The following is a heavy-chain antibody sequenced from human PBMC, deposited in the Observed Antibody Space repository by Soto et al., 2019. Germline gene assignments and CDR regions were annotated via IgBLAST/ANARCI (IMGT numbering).Heavy chain of an antibody. Sequence: QVQLVQSGAEVKKPGSSVKVSCKASGGTFSSYAISWVRQAPGQGLEWMGGIIPIFGTANYAQKFQGRVTITADESTSTAYMELSSLRSVDTAVYYCARADDFWSGYKDYYYGMDVWGQGTTVTVSS. D-gene: IGHD3-3*01. CDR2: IIPIFGTA. CDR1: GGTFSSYA. V-gene: IGHV1-69*01. CDR3: ARADDFWSGYKDYYYGMDV. J-gene: IGHJ6*02.